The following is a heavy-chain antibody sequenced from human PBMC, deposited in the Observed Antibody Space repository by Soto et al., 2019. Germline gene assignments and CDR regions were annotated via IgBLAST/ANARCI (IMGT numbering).Heavy chain of an antibody. D-gene: IGHD2-21*01. CDR2: IYPGGNP. CDR1: GFTVSDHY. CDR3: ARPTEPDCGGECYSCPLDY. V-gene: IGHV3-66*01. J-gene: IGHJ4*02. Sequence: DVQVVESGGGLVQPGGSLRLSCTVSGFTVSDHYMSWVRQAPGKGLEWVSVIYPGGNPYYPASVKGRFTISRDDSRNTLHLQMNTLRVEDTAVYYCARPTEPDCGGECYSCPLDYWGQGSLVTVSP.